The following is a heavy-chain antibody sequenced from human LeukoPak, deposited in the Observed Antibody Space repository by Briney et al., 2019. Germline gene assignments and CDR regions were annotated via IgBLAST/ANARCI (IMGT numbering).Heavy chain of an antibody. J-gene: IGHJ5*02. CDR2: IIPILGIA. CDR3: ARNIVVVVADNNWFDP. CDR1: GGTFSSYA. D-gene: IGHD2-15*01. Sequence: SVKVSCKASGGTFSSYAISWVRQAPRQGLEWMGRIIPILGIANYAQKFQGRVTITADKSTSTAYMELSSLRSEDTAVYYCARNIVVVVADNNWFDPWGQGTLVTVSS. V-gene: IGHV1-69*04.